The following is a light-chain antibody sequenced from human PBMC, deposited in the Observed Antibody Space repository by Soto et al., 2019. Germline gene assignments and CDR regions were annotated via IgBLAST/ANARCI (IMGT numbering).Light chain of an antibody. CDR3: QQHGDSPIT. J-gene: IGKJ5*01. V-gene: IGKV3-20*01. Sequence: ETVLTHSPGTLSLSPCERATLSFSASQSVSRNNLVWYQQSPGQPPRLLIYGASSRATGIPDRFSGSGSGTDFSLTISRLEPEDFAVYYCQQHGDSPITFGQGTRLEI. CDR2: GAS. CDR1: QSVSRNN.